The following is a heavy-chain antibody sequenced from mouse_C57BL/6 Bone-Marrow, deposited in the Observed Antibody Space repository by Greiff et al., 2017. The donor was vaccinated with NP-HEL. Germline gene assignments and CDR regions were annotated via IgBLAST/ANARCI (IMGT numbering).Heavy chain of an antibody. CDR2: IRNKANNHAT. CDR3: TTTVVAEYYAMDY. CDR1: GFTFSDAW. Sequence: EVMLVESGGGLVQPGGSMKLSCAASGFTFSDAWMDWVRQSPEKGLEWVAEIRNKANNHATYYAESVKGRFTISRDDSKSSVYLQMNSLRAEDTGIYYCTTTVVAEYYAMDYWGQGTSVTVSS. D-gene: IGHD1-1*01. V-gene: IGHV6-6*01. J-gene: IGHJ4*01.